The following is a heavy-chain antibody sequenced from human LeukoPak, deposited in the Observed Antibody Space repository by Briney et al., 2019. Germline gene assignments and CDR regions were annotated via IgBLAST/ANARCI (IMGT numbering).Heavy chain of an antibody. CDR1: GGSISSSSNY. J-gene: IGHJ3*02. V-gene: IGHV4-39*01. D-gene: IGHD5-12*01. Sequence: SETLSLTCTVSGGSISSSSNYWGWIRQLQGKGLEWIGSIYYSGSTYYNPSLKSRVTISVDTSKYQFSLKLSSVTAADTAVYYCARVSRGYGSTFDMWGQGTMVTVSS. CDR2: IYYSGST. CDR3: ARVSRGYGSTFDM.